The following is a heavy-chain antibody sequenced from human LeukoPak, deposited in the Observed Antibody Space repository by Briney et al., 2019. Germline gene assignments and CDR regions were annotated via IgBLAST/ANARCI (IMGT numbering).Heavy chain of an antibody. CDR3: ARVSVDYGMDV. CDR1: GGSISSDY. Sequence: SETLSLTCSVSGGSISSDYWAWIRQPPGKGLEWIGYMYYTGSTNYNPSLKSRVTISLATSKNQFSLKLSSVTAADTAVYYCARVSVDYGMDVWGRGTTVTVSS. V-gene: IGHV4-59*01. CDR2: MYYTGST. J-gene: IGHJ6*02.